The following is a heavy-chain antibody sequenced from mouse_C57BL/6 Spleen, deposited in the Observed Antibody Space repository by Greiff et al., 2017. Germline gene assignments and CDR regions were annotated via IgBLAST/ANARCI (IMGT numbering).Heavy chain of an antibody. J-gene: IGHJ1*03. Sequence: QVQLQQPGAELVKPGASVKMSCKASGYTFTSYWITWVKQRPGQGLEWIGDIYPGSGSTNYNEKFKSKATLPVDPSSSTAYMQLSSLTSEDSAVYYCAKGAYYSNRRGYFDVWGTGTTVTVSS. CDR3: AKGAYYSNRRGYFDV. CDR2: IYPGSGST. D-gene: IGHD2-5*01. CDR1: GYTFTSYW. V-gene: IGHV1-55*01.